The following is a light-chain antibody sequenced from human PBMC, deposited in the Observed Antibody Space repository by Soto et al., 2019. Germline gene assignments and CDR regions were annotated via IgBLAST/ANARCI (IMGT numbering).Light chain of an antibody. CDR2: GAS. CDR3: QPGHNWPLT. Sequence: EIVMMQSPATLSLSPGERAALSCRASQSINSELAWYQQKPGQPPRLLIYGASTRATGVPARFTGSESGSEFTLTISALQSEDFAVYYCQPGHNWPLTFGQGTRLEI. CDR1: QSINSE. V-gene: IGKV3-15*01. J-gene: IGKJ2*01.